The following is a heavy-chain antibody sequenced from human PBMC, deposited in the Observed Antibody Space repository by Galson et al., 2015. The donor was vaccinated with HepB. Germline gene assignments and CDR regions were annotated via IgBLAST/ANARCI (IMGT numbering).Heavy chain of an antibody. J-gene: IGHJ4*02. CDR1: GFTFSSYS. CDR2: ISSSSSTI. V-gene: IGHV3-48*01. CDR3: ARAGYSGSSRFDY. Sequence: SLRLSCAASGFTFSSYSMNWVRQAPGKGLEWVSYISSSSSTIYYADSVKGRFTISRDNAKNSLYLQMNSLRAEDTAVYYCARAGYSGSSRFDYWGQGTLVTVSS. D-gene: IGHD1-26*01.